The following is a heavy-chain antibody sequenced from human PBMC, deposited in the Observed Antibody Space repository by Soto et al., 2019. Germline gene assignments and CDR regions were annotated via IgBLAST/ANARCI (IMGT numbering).Heavy chain of an antibody. CDR2: IDSSGNTI. V-gene: IGHV3-48*03. Sequence: EVQLVESGGGLAQPGGSLRLSCAASGFTFSGYEMNLVRQAPGKGLEWVSYIDSSGNTIDYADSVKGRFTISRDNAKNSLYLQMNSLRAEDTAIYYCARDGPAADFDHWGQGTQVTVSS. CDR3: ARDGPAADFDH. D-gene: IGHD6-13*01. J-gene: IGHJ4*02. CDR1: GFTFSGYE.